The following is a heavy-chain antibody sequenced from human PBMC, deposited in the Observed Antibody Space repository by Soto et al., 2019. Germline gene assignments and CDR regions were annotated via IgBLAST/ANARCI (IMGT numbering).Heavy chain of an antibody. CDR2: INHSGST. CDR3: ARTSITIFGVVILTYYYYGMDV. D-gene: IGHD3-3*01. V-gene: IGHV4-34*01. J-gene: IGHJ6*02. Sequence: TSETLSLTCAVYGGSFSGYYWSWIRQPPGKGLEWIGEINHSGSTNYNPSLKSRVTISVDTSKNQFSLKLSSVTAADTAVYYCARTSITIFGVVILTYYYYGMDVWGQGTTVTVSS. CDR1: GGSFSGYY.